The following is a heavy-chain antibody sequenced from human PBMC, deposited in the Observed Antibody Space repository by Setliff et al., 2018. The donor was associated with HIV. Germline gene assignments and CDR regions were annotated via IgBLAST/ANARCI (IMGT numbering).Heavy chain of an antibody. V-gene: IGHV1-2*02. D-gene: IGHD3-3*01. CDR1: GYIFIRYY. Sequence: ASVKVSCKTSGYIFIRYYIFWVRQAPGQGLEWMGNINPHTGVTRYAEKFQGRVTMTRDTSISTIYMELSRLRSDDTAVYYCARDVRDGFEEWFSTLDDGMDVWGQGTTVTVS. CDR3: ARDVRDGFEEWFSTLDDGMDV. J-gene: IGHJ6*02. CDR2: INPHTGVT.